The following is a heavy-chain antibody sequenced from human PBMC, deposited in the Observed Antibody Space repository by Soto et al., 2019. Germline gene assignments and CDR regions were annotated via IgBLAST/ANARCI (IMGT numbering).Heavy chain of an antibody. V-gene: IGHV4-4*02. D-gene: IGHD5-18*01. CDR2: IYHSGST. CDR1: GGSISSSNW. CDR3: AGWIQLQQYYYYGMDV. Sequence: QVQLQESGPGLVKPSGTLSLTCAVSGGSISSSNWWSWVRQPPGKGLEWIGEIYHSGSTNYNPSLKSRVTISVDKTKNPFSLKLSSVTAADTAVYYCAGWIQLQQYYYYGMDVWGQGTTVTVSS. J-gene: IGHJ6*02.